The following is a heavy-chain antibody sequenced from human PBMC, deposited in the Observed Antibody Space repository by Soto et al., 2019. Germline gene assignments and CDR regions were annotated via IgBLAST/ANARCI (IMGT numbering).Heavy chain of an antibody. CDR3: AYFTALNYYYGMDV. CDR2: ISGSGSST. V-gene: IGHV3-23*01. Sequence: EVQLLESGGGLVQPGGSLRLSCAASGFTFTNYAMSWVRQAPGKGLEWVSAISGSGSSTYYADSVKGRFTISRDNSENTLFLQMNSLRAEDTVVYYCAYFTALNYYYGMDVWGQGTTVTVSS. D-gene: IGHD1-26*01. J-gene: IGHJ6*02. CDR1: GFTFTNYA.